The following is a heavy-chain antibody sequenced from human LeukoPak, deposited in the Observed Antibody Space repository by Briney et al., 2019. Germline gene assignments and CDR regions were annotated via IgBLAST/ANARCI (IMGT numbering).Heavy chain of an antibody. Sequence: GGSLRLSCAASGFTFSSYAMSWVRQAPGKGLEWVLAVSAGGGRIYYADSVKGRFTISRDNSKSTLYLQMNSLRAEDTAVYYCAKGSSAPWDYYYMDVWGKGTPLTVSS. J-gene: IGHJ6*03. V-gene: IGHV3-23*01. CDR2: VSAGGGRI. CDR1: GFTFSSYA. D-gene: IGHD3-10*01. CDR3: AKGSSAPWDYYYMDV.